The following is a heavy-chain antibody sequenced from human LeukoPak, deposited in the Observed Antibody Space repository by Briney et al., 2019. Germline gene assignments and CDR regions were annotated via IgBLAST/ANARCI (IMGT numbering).Heavy chain of an antibody. CDR3: ARNNDQCGGNLFDS. D-gene: IGHD4-23*01. CDR1: GYTFGTYG. CDR2: ISTYNGNT. Sequence: GASVKVSCKASGYTFGTYGITWVRQAPGQGLEWMGWISTYNGNTNYVQKLQDRLSLTTDPLTTTAFMELTSLTSDDTAVYFCARNNDQCGGNLFDSWGQGTLVTVSS. J-gene: IGHJ4*02. V-gene: IGHV1-18*01.